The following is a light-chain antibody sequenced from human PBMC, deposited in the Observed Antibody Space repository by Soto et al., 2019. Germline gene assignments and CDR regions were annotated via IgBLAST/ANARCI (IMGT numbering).Light chain of an antibody. Sequence: QSVLTQPPSVSGAPGQRVTISCTGSSSNIGAGYDVHWYQQLPGTAPKLLIYGNSNRPSGVPDRFSGSKSGTSASLAITGLQAEDEAEYYCQSYDSSLRLRVVFGGGTKLTVL. CDR2: GNS. CDR1: SSNIGAGYD. V-gene: IGLV1-40*01. CDR3: QSYDSSLRLRVV. J-gene: IGLJ2*01.